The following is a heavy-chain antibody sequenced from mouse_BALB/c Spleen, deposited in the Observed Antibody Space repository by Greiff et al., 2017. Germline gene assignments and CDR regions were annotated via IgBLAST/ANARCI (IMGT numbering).Heavy chain of an antibody. J-gene: IGHJ3*01. CDR2: ISDGGSYT. CDR1: GFTFSDYY. V-gene: IGHV5-4*02. D-gene: IGHD2-4*01. Sequence: VQLKESGGGLVKPGGSLKLSCAASGFTFSDYYMYWVRQTPEKRLEWVATISDGGSYTYYPDSVKGRFTISRDNAKNNLYLQMSSLKSEDTAMYYCARDDYDGGQGTLVTVSA. CDR3: ARDDYD.